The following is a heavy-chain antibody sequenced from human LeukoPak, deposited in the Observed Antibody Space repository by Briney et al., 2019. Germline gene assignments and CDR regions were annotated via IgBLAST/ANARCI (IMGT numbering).Heavy chain of an antibody. Sequence: SETLSLTCTVSGGSISSYYWSWIRQPPGKGLEWIGYIYYSGSTNSNPSLKSRVTISVDTSKNQFSLKLNSVTAADTAVYYCARQGYKSGWYPTFDFWGPGTQVIVSS. CDR3: ARQGYKSGWYPTFDF. D-gene: IGHD6-19*01. CDR2: IYYSGST. V-gene: IGHV4-59*01. J-gene: IGHJ4*02. CDR1: GGSISSYY.